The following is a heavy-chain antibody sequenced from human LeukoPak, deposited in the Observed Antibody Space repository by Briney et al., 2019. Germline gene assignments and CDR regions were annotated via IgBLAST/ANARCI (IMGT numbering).Heavy chain of an antibody. Sequence: GGSLRLSCAASGFTFSSYAMSWVRQAPGKGLEWVSAISGSGGSTYYADSVKGRFTISRDNSKNTLYLQMNRLTAEDTAVYYCAKNLRTSVAAFEYWGQGTLVTVSS. V-gene: IGHV3-23*01. D-gene: IGHD6-19*01. CDR2: ISGSGGST. CDR1: GFTFSSYA. J-gene: IGHJ4*02. CDR3: AKNLRTSVAAFEY.